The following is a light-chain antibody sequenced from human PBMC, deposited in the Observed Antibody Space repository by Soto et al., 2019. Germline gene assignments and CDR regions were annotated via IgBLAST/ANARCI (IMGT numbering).Light chain of an antibody. CDR2: GAS. V-gene: IGKV3-20*01. CDR3: QQYGSSPRYT. J-gene: IGKJ2*01. CDR1: QSVSSSS. Sequence: EIVLTQSPGTLSLSPGEGATLSCRASQSVSSSSLAWYQQRPGQAPRLLIYGASTRASGIPDRFSGSGSGTDFTLTISRLEPEDFALYYCQQYGSSPRYTFGQGTKLEIQ.